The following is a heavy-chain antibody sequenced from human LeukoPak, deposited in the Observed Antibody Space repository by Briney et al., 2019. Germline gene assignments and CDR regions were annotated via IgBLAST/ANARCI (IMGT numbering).Heavy chain of an antibody. CDR2: IYYSGST. CDR3: ARAAVATKDDYYYYYYMDV. D-gene: IGHD5-12*01. CDR1: GGSISSYY. Sequence: PSETLSLTCTVSGGSISSYYWSWIRPPPGEGLEWIGYIYYSGSTNYNPSLRSRVTISVDTSKNQFSLKLSSVTAADTAVYYCARAAVATKDDYYYYYYMDVWGKGTTVTVSS. V-gene: IGHV4-59*01. J-gene: IGHJ6*03.